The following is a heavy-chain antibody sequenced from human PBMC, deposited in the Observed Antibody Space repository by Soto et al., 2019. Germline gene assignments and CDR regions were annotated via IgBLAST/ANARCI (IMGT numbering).Heavy chain of an antibody. J-gene: IGHJ6*02. CDR1: GYSFTTYW. Sequence: GESLKISCQGSGYSFTTYWVSWVRQMPGKGLEWMGKIDPGDSSTNYSPSFRGHITISVDRSINTAHLQFSSLKAADTAVYYCARLEKWYYNYYGLDVWGQGTMVTVSS. D-gene: IGHD1-26*01. CDR3: ARLEKWYYNYYGLDV. CDR2: IDPGDSST. V-gene: IGHV5-10-1*01.